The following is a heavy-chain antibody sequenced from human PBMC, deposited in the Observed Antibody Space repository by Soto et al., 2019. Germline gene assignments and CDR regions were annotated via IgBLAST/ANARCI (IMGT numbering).Heavy chain of an antibody. CDR2: ISAHNGNT. V-gene: IGHV1-18*01. D-gene: IGHD1-26*01. CDR3: ASSREGGSGRYFDY. CDR1: GYTITSYG. J-gene: IGHJ4*02. Sequence: QVQLVQSGAEVRKPGASVKVSCRASGYTITSYGLTWVRQAPGQGLEWMGWISAHNGNTNYAQKLQGRVTMTTDTSTSTAYMELRSLRSDDTAVYYCASSREGGSGRYFDYWGQGTLVTVSS.